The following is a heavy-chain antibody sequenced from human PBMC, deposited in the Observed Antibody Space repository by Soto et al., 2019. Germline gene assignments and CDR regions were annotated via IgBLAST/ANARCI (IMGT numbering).Heavy chain of an antibody. CDR1: GFTFSTAW. V-gene: IGHV3-15*07. J-gene: IGHJ4*02. CDR2: IKTKTDGGTT. Sequence: EVQLVESGGGLVKPGGSLRLSCAASGFTFSTAWMNWVRQSPGKGLEWVGRIKTKTDGGTTDYAAPVKGRFTISRDDSITKVYLQMNGLKTDETALYYCPTDTRWAVAGIPTQATQDYWGQGTLVTVAS. D-gene: IGHD6-19*01. CDR3: PTDTRWAVAGIPTQATQDY.